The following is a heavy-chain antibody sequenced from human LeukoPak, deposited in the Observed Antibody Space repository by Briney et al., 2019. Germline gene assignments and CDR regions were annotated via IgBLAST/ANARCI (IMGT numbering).Heavy chain of an antibody. D-gene: IGHD3-22*01. CDR1: GFTFSSYG. V-gene: IGHV3-30*18. CDR3: AEDADDSSGYYYPDY. CDR2: ISYDGSNK. J-gene: IGHJ4*02. Sequence: GRSLRLSCAASGFTFSSYGMHWVRQAPGKGLEWVAVISYDGSNKYYADSVKGRFTISRDNSKNTLYLQMNSLRAEDTAVYYCAEDADDSSGYYYPDYWGQGTLVTVSS.